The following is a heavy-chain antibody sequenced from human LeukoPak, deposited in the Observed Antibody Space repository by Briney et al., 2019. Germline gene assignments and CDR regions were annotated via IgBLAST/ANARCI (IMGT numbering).Heavy chain of an antibody. CDR3: AREMTTVTTLGY. CDR2: INPNSGGT. V-gene: IGHV1-2*06. CDR1: GYTFTGYC. D-gene: IGHD4-17*01. Sequence: VASVKVSCKASGYTFTGYCMHWVRQAPGQGLEWMGRINPNSGGTNYAQKFQGRVTMTRDTSISTAYMELSRLRSDDTAVYYCAREMTTVTTLGYWGQGTLVTVSS. J-gene: IGHJ4*02.